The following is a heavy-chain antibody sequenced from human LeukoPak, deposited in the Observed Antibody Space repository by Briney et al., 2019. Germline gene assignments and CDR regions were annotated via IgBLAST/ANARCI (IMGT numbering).Heavy chain of an antibody. D-gene: IGHD2-15*01. CDR3: ARGWSFDP. V-gene: IGHV4-4*02. CDR1: GGSISSSNW. J-gene: IGHJ5*02. Sequence: SGTLSLTCAVSGGSISSSNWWSWVRQPPGNGLEWIGEIYHNGNTNYNPSLKSRVTISIDESKNQYSLRLTSGTAADTAVYYCARGWSFDPWGEGALVTVS. CDR2: IYHNGNT.